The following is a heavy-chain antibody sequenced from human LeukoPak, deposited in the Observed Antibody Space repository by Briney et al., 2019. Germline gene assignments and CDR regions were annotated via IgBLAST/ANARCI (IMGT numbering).Heavy chain of an antibody. CDR3: ARSAGHCNNGVCFTDYYIDV. J-gene: IGHJ6*03. CDR1: GYTFTDSY. CDR2: ISPNSGDP. Sequence: ASVKVSCKASGYTFTDSYIHWVRQAPGQGLEWMGRISPNSGDPNYPQNFQGRVTMTRDTSISTAYMEMSSLTSDDTAVYYCARSAGHCNNGVCFTDYYIDVWGTGTTVTVSS. D-gene: IGHD2-8*01. V-gene: IGHV1-2*06.